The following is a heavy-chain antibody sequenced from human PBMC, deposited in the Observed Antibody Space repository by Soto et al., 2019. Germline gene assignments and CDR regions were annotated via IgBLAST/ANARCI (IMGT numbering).Heavy chain of an antibody. V-gene: IGHV2-5*02. Sequence: QITLKESGPPLVKPTQTLTLTCTFSGFSLSTSGVGVGWIRQPRGKALEWLAIIYWDDEKRYSPSLKTRLTVTKDTSKNQVVLTMTNVDPVDTATYYCAHRAYFDSGKQFDYWGQGTLVSVSS. CDR2: IYWDDEK. CDR1: GFSLSTSGVG. CDR3: AHRAYFDSGKQFDY. D-gene: IGHD3-10*01. J-gene: IGHJ4*02.